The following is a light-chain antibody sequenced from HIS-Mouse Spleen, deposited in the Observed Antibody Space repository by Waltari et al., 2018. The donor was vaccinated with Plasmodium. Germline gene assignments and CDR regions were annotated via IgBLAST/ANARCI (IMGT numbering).Light chain of an antibody. J-gene: IGKJ2*01. Sequence: AIRMTQSPSSFSASTGDRVTITCRASQGISSYLAWYQQKPGKAPKLLIYAASTLQSGVPSRFSGSGAGTDFTLPISCLQSEDIATYYCQQYYSYPYTFGQGTKLEIK. CDR2: AAS. V-gene: IGKV1-8*01. CDR1: QGISSY. CDR3: QQYYSYPYT.